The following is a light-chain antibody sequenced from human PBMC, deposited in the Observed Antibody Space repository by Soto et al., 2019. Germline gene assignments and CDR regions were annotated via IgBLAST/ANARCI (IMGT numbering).Light chain of an antibody. V-gene: IGKV3-15*01. CDR3: PQSNNWPLT. J-gene: IGKJ1*01. Sequence: RASQSVSRNFAWSQQTPRHAPTPLIYGAPTSATRTPARFGGSGSGTEFTLTLRSLQSEDFAVYFCPQSNNWPLTFGQGTK. CDR2: GAP. CDR1: QSVSRN.